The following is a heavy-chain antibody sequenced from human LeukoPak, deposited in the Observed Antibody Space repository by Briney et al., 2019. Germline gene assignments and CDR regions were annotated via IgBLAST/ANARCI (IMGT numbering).Heavy chain of an antibody. CDR2: ISSNGGST. D-gene: IGHD3-22*01. CDR3: AKRGVVIRVILVGFHKEAYYFDS. Sequence: GGSLRLSCAASGFTFSSYAMHWVRQAPGKGLEYVSAISSNGGSTYYANSVKGRFTISRDNPKNTLYLQMNSLRAEDTAVYFCAKRGVVIRVILVGFHKEAYYFDSWGQGALVTVSS. V-gene: IGHV3-64*01. CDR1: GFTFSSYA. J-gene: IGHJ4*02.